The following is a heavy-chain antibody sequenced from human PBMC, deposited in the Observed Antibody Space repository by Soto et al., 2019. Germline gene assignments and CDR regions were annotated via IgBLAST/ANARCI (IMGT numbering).Heavy chain of an antibody. V-gene: IGHV4-31*03. CDR1: GGSISSGGYY. J-gene: IGHJ6*02. D-gene: IGHD2-15*01. Sequence: QVQLQESGPGLVKPSQTLSLTCTVSGGSISSGGYYWSWIRQHPGKGLEWIGYIYYSGSTYYNPSLKSRVTISVDTSKNQFSLKLSSVTAADTAVYYCARGPVVVVAASVLYYGMDVWGQGTTVTVSS. CDR3: ARGPVVVVAASVLYYGMDV. CDR2: IYYSGST.